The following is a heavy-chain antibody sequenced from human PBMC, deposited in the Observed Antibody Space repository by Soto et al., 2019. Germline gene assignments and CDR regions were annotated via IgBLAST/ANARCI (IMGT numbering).Heavy chain of an antibody. CDR1: GFTFSSYW. V-gene: IGHV3-74*01. Sequence: GGSLRLSCAASGFTFSSYWTHWVRQPPGKGLVWVARINSDGTSTSYADSVRGRFTISRDNAKNTLYLQMNSLRAEDTAMYYCIRDFGEVGSTAAFDIWGQGTTVTVSS. D-gene: IGHD1-26*01. J-gene: IGHJ3*02. CDR3: IRDFGEVGSTAAFDI. CDR2: INSDGTST.